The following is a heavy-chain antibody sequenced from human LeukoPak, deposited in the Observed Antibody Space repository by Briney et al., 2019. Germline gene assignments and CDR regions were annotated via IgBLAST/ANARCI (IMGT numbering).Heavy chain of an antibody. V-gene: IGHV4-4*07. J-gene: IGHJ3*02. Sequence: SETLSLTCTVSGGSISSYYWSWIRQPAGKGLEWIGRIYTSGSTNYNPSLKSRVTMSVDTSKNQFSLKLSSVTAADTAVYYCARDRGYDYVWGSYRNNDAFDIWGQGTMVTVSS. D-gene: IGHD3-16*02. CDR1: GGSISSYY. CDR3: ARDRGYDYVWGSYRNNDAFDI. CDR2: IYTSGST.